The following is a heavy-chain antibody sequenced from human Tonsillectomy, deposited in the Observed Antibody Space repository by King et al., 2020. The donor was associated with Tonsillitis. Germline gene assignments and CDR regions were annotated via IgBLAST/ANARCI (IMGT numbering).Heavy chain of an antibody. J-gene: IGHJ3*02. CDR1: GYTFTSYY. D-gene: IGHD1-26*01. CDR2: INPSGGSS. Sequence: VQLVESGAEVKKPGASVKVSCNASGYTFTSYYLHWWRQAPGQGLEWMGIINPSGGSSHYGQKCQGRVTMTRDTSTSTVYMELSRLRSEDTAVYYCARVWLKDSDDNDALDIWGQGTMVTVSS. CDR3: ARVWLKDSDDNDALDI. V-gene: IGHV1-46*03.